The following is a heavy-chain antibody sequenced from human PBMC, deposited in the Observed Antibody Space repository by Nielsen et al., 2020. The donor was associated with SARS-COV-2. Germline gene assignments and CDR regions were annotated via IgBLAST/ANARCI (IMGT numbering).Heavy chain of an antibody. J-gene: IGHJ4*02. D-gene: IGHD4/OR15-4a*01. Sequence: GESLKISCAASGFTFSSYGMHWVRQAPGKGLEWVAVIWYDGSNKYYADSVKGRFTISRDNSKNTLYLHMNSLRDEDTAVYYCAKDRTIGLDGYWGQGTLVTVSS. CDR2: IWYDGSNK. V-gene: IGHV3-33*06. CDR1: GFTFSSYG. CDR3: AKDRTIGLDGY.